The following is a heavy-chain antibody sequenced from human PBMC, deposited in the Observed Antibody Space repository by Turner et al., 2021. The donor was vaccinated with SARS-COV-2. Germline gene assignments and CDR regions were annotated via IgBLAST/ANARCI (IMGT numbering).Heavy chain of an antibody. CDR2: VYQSGNA. V-gene: IGHV4-30-4*01. J-gene: IGHJ3*01. Sequence: QVQFQESGPGLVKPYPTMSLTCTVAGGSVNGRDYYWGWIRQPPGKGLEWLCYVYQSGNAYDNPSLQDRLTLSVDTSMNQFSLTLSSVTVADTAVYYCVRTLIVITLPPGTFDLWGQGTVVTVSS. D-gene: IGHD1-26*01. CDR3: VRTLIVITLPPGTFDL. CDR1: GGSVNGRDYY.